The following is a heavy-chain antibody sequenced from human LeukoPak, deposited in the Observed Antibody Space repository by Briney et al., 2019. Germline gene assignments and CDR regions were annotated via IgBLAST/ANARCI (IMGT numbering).Heavy chain of an antibody. CDR3: ARELWSSGWYYFDY. CDR2: IKQDGSER. J-gene: IGHJ4*02. CDR1: GFTFSSYW. D-gene: IGHD6-19*01. V-gene: IGHV3-7*01. Sequence: TGGSLRLSCAASGFTFSSYWMSWARQAPGKGREGVANIKQDGSERYYVDSVKGRFTISRDNAENSMYLQMNSLRAEDTAVYYCARELWSSGWYYFDYWGQGTLVTVSS.